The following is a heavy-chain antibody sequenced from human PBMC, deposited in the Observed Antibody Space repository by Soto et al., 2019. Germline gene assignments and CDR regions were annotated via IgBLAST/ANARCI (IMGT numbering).Heavy chain of an antibody. J-gene: IGHJ5*02. CDR3: VRGALRSSGWELDP. CDR2: IYYSGST. D-gene: IGHD6-19*01. CDR1: GGSISSGGYY. Sequence: QVQLQESGPGLVKPSQTLSLTCTVSGGSISSGGYYWSWIRQHPGKGLEWIGYIYYSGSTYYNPSLKSRVTISVDTSKNQFSLKLSSVTAADTAVYYCVRGALRSSGWELDPWGQGTLVTVSS. V-gene: IGHV4-31*03.